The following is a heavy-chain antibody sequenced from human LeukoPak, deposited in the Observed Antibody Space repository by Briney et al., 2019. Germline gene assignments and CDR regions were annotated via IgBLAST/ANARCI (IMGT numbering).Heavy chain of an antibody. CDR1: GFTVSSNY. CDR2: IYSGGST. J-gene: IGHJ3*02. D-gene: IGHD3-22*01. CDR3: ARASYDSSGWNTFDI. V-gene: IGHV3-53*01. Sequence: GSLRLSCAASGFTVSSNYMSWVRQAPGKGLEWVSVIYSGGSTYYADSVKGRFTISRDNSKNTLYLQMNSLRAEDTAVYYCARASYDSSGWNTFDIWGQGTMVTVSS.